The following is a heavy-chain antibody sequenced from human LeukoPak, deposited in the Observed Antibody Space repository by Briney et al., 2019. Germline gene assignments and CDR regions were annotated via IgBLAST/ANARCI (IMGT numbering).Heavy chain of an antibody. D-gene: IGHD6-13*01. Sequence: SETLSLTCTVSGGSISSGDYYWSWIRQPPGKGLEWIGYIYYSGGTYYNPSLKSRVTISVDTSKNQFSLKLSSVTAADTAVYYCARSSSWRPFDPWGQGTLVTVSS. CDR3: ARSSSWRPFDP. CDR1: GGSISSGDYY. V-gene: IGHV4-30-4*02. CDR2: IYYSGGT. J-gene: IGHJ5*02.